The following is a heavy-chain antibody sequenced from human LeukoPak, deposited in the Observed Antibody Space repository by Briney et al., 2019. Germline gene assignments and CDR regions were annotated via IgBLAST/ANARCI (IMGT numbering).Heavy chain of an antibody. J-gene: IGHJ4*02. CDR2: IWNDGSNK. CDR1: GFTFRSYG. CDR3: ARDFGGTLKTALDY. D-gene: IGHD2-15*01. V-gene: IGHV3-33*01. Sequence: GGSLRLSCAASGFTFRSYGMHWVRQAPGKGLEWVAVIWNDGSNKYYSDSVKGRFTISRDNAKNSLYLQMDSLRAEDTAVYYCARDFGGTLKTALDYWGQGTLVTVSS.